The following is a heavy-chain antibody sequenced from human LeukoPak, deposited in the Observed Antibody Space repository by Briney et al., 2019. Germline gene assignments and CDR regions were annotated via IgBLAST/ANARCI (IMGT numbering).Heavy chain of an antibody. CDR3: ATQRGSYLWGTDFDY. V-gene: IGHV3-30-3*01. CDR2: ISYGGSNK. J-gene: IGHJ4*02. Sequence: GGSLRLSCAASGFTFSSYAMHWVRQAPGKGLEWVAVISYGGSNKYYADSVKGRFTISRDNSKNTLYLQMNSLRAEDTAVYYCATQRGSYLWGTDFDYWGQGTLVTVSS. D-gene: IGHD3-16*01. CDR1: GFTFSSYA.